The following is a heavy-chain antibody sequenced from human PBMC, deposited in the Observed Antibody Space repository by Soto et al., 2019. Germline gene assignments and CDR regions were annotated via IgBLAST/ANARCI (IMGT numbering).Heavy chain of an antibody. Sequence: EVQLLESGGGLVQPGGSLRLSCAASGFTFSSYAMSWVRQAPGKGLEWVSAISGSGGSTYYADSVKGRFTISRDNSKNTLNLQMTSLRAENRAVYYWAKTRSPSSGWYGDAFDIWGKGTMVTVSS. J-gene: IGHJ3*02. V-gene: IGHV3-23*01. D-gene: IGHD6-13*01. CDR1: GFTFSSYA. CDR2: ISGSGGST. CDR3: AKTRSPSSGWYGDAFDI.